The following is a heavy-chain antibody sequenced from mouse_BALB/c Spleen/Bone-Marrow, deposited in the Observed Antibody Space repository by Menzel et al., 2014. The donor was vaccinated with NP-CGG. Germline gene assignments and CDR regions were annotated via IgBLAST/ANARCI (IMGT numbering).Heavy chain of an antibody. CDR1: GFTFSSYG. Sequence: EVHLVESGGGLVQPGGSLKLSCAASGFTFSSYGMSWVRQNPDKRLELVASINSNGGSTYYPDSVKGRFTISRDNAKNTLSLQMSSLKSEDTAMYYCARGNYGNYVDYFDYWGQGTTLTVSS. J-gene: IGHJ2*01. CDR3: ARGNYGNYVDYFDY. D-gene: IGHD2-1*01. V-gene: IGHV5-6-3*01. CDR2: INSNGGST.